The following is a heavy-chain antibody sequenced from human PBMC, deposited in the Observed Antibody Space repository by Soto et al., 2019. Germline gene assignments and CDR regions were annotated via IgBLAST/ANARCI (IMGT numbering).Heavy chain of an antibody. CDR3: AKDRLANPPYYYYYYGMDV. Sequence: GGSLRLSCAASGFAFRTFGRHWVRQAPGKGLEWVAIISYDGSNKYYPDSVKGRFTISRDKSKNTLYLQMNSLRVEDTAVYYCAKDRLANPPYYYYYYGMDVWGQGTKVTVSS. J-gene: IGHJ6*02. D-gene: IGHD6-25*01. CDR1: GFAFRTFG. V-gene: IGHV3-30*18. CDR2: ISYDGSNK.